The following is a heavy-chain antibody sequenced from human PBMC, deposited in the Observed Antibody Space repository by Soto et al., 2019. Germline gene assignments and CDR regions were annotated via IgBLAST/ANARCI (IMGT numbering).Heavy chain of an antibody. D-gene: IGHD3-22*01. V-gene: IGHV3-23*01. CDR1: GFTFSSYA. J-gene: IGHJ4*02. CDR2: ISGTGSSI. CDR3: AKGRTYDSSGRYYFDY. Sequence: GGSLRLSCAASGFTFSSYAMSWVRQAPGKGLEWVSAISGTGSSIYYADSVKGRFTISRDNSKNTLYLQMNSLRAEDTAVYYCAKGRTYDSSGRYYFDYWGQGTLVTVSS.